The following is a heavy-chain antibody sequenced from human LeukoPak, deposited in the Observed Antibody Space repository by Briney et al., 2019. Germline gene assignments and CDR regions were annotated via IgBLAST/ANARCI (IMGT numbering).Heavy chain of an antibody. Sequence: SETLSLTCTGSGDSTSSYYWSWIRQPPGKGLEWIAYINYSGSTNYNPSLKSRVIISVDTSKNQFSLKLSSVTAAVTAVYYCARGYCSSTSCYNWNWSDSWGEGTLVTVSS. CDR1: GDSTSSYY. J-gene: IGHJ5*01. CDR3: ARGYCSSTSCYNWNWSDS. D-gene: IGHD2-2*02. V-gene: IGHV4-59*01. CDR2: INYSGST.